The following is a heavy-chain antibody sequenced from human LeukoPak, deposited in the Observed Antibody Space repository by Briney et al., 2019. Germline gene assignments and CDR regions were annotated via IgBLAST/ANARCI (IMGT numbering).Heavy chain of an antibody. CDR1: GYTFTGYY. D-gene: IGHD2-2*02. CDR3: ARYPIKYCSSTSCYTRNWFDP. Sequence: ASVKVSCTASGYTFTGYYMHWVRQAPGQGLEWMGWINPNSGGTNYAQKFQGRVTMTRDTSISTAYMELSRLRSDDTAVYYCARYPIKYCSSTSCYTRNWFDPWGQGTLVTVSS. V-gene: IGHV1-2*02. CDR2: INPNSGGT. J-gene: IGHJ5*02.